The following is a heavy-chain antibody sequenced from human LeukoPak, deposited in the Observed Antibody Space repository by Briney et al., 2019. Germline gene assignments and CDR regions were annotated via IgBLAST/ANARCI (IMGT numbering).Heavy chain of an antibody. CDR3: AKEEDVVVEGGYY. CDR1: GFTFSSYS. J-gene: IGHJ4*02. V-gene: IGHV3-23*01. D-gene: IGHD2-2*01. CDR2: ISGSGGST. Sequence: GGSLRLSCAASGFTFSSYSMNWVGQAPGKGLEWVAAISGSGGSTYYADSVKGRFTISRDNSKNTLYLQMNSLRAEDTAVYYCAKEEDVVVEGGYYWGQGTLVTVSS.